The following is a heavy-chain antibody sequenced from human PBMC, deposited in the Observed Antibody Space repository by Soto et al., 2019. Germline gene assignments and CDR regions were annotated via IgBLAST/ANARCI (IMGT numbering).Heavy chain of an antibody. V-gene: IGHV1-18*01. CDR3: ARGPYGFDY. D-gene: IGHD4-17*01. Sequence: GASVKVSCKASGYTFTTYGLSWVRQAPGQGLEWMGWISPYNGNTNYVQNLQGRVTMTTDTSTNTAYMELRSLRSDDTAVYYCARGPYGFDYWGQGTLVTVS. CDR1: GYTFTTYG. CDR2: ISPYNGNT. J-gene: IGHJ4*02.